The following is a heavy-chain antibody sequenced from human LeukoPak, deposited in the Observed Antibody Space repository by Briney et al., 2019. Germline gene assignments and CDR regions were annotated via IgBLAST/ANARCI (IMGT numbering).Heavy chain of an antibody. CDR1: GGTFSSYA. Sequence: GSSVKVSCKASGGTFSSYAISWVRQAPGQGLEWTGGIIPIFGTANYAQKFQGRVTITADKSTSTAYMELSSLRSEDTAVYYCAREGGPGVVVPAAKSEAFDIWGQGTMVTVSS. J-gene: IGHJ3*02. CDR2: IIPIFGTA. CDR3: AREGGPGVVVPAAKSEAFDI. V-gene: IGHV1-69*06. D-gene: IGHD2-2*01.